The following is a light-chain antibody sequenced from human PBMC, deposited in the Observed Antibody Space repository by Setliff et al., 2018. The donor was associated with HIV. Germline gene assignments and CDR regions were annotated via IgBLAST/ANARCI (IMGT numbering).Light chain of an antibody. V-gene: IGLV2-14*01. Sequence: QSALAQPASVSGSPGQSITVSCTGTISDVGAYNYVSWYQQHPGKAPKLMIYEASNRPSGVSNRFSGSKSGNTASLTISGLQAEDEADYYCSSYAGSSTYVFGTGTKVTVL. CDR3: SSYAGSSTYV. CDR1: ISDVGAYNY. J-gene: IGLJ1*01. CDR2: EAS.